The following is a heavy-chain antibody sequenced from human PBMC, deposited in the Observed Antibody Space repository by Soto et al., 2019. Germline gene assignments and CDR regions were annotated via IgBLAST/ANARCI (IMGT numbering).Heavy chain of an antibody. J-gene: IGHJ6*02. Sequence: GGSLRLSCAASGFTFSRYAMSWVRQAPGKVLEWVSTVTGGGHSAYNADSVNGRFTISRDNSKNTLYLQMNNLRAEDTAIYYCASSSGDLDVYGMDIWGPGTTVTVSS. CDR2: VTGGGHSA. V-gene: IGHV3-23*01. CDR3: ASSSGDLDVYGMDI. D-gene: IGHD3-10*01. CDR1: GFTFSRYA.